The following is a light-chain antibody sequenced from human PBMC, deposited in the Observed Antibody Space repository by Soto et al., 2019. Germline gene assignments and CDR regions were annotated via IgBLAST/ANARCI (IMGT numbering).Light chain of an antibody. V-gene: IGKV3-15*01. Sequence: EIVLTQSPGTLSSSPGERITLSCRASQSVSSNYLAWYQQKPGQAPRLLIYGASTRATGIPARFSGSGSGTEFTLTISSLQSEDFAVYYCQQYNNWPWTFGQGTKVDIK. CDR2: GAS. CDR3: QQYNNWPWT. CDR1: QSVSSN. J-gene: IGKJ1*01.